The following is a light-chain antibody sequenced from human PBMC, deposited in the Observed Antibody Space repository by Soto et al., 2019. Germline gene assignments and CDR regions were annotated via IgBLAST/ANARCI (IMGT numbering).Light chain of an antibody. Sequence: EIVLTQSPGTLSLSPGERATLSCRASQSVSSNYLAWYQQTPGQAPRLLIYGASSRATGIPDRFSGSGSGTYFTLTISRLEPEDFAVYYCQQYGSSPRVTFGGGTKVVIK. CDR2: GAS. V-gene: IGKV3-20*01. J-gene: IGKJ4*01. CDR1: QSVSSNY. CDR3: QQYGSSPRVT.